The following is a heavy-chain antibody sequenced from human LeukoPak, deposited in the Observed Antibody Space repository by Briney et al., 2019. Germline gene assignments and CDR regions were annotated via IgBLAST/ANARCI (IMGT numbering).Heavy chain of an antibody. CDR2: ISDSGIST. J-gene: IGHJ4*02. V-gene: IGHV3-23*01. Sequence: GGSLRLSCTASGFTFGDYAMSWFRQAPGKGLEWVSAISDSGISTYYADSVKGRFTISRDNSKNTLYLQMNSLRGDDTAVYYCAKGGSIWSEIDYWGQGSLVTVSS. CDR3: AKGGSIWSEIDY. D-gene: IGHD6-13*01. CDR1: GFTFGDYA.